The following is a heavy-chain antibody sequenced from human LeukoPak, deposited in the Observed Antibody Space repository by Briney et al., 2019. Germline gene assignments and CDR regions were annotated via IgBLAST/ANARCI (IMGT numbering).Heavy chain of an antibody. D-gene: IGHD2-21*01. CDR3: AKDLAYCGGDCYTGLDY. V-gene: IGHV3-23*01. J-gene: IGHJ4*02. Sequence: GGSLRLSCAASRFTFSSYAMSWVRQASGKGLEWVSAISGSGGGTYYAASVKGRFTISRDTSENTLYLQMNSLRAEDTAVYYCAKDLAYCGGDCYTGLDYWGQGTLVTVSS. CDR2: ISGSGGGT. CDR1: RFTFSSYA.